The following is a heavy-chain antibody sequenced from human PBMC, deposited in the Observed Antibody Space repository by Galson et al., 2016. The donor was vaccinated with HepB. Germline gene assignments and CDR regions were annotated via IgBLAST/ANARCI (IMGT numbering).Heavy chain of an antibody. CDR2: LSSSGGLT. Sequence: SLRLSCAASGFTFSSLTVHWVRQAPGKGLQYVSALSSSGGLTYYADSVKGRFTISRDNSKNTLYLQRSSLRAEDTALYYCLMGDFADYWGQGTLVTVSS. CDR1: GFTFSSLT. V-gene: IGHV3-64D*06. J-gene: IGHJ4*02. D-gene: IGHD2-21*02. CDR3: LMGDFADY.